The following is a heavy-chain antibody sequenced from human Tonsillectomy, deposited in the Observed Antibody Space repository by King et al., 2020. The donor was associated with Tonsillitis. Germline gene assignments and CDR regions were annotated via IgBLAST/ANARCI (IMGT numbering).Heavy chain of an antibody. V-gene: IGHV3-30*04. CDR2: ISYDGSNK. Sequence: VQLVESGGGVVQPGRSLRLSCAASGFTFRTYGMHWVRQAPGKGLEWGAVISYDGSNKFYADSVKGRFIISRDNSKNTLYLQMNSLRAEDTAVYYCARSYYDSSGYLSYWGQGTLVTVSS. J-gene: IGHJ4*02. CDR1: GFTFRTYG. D-gene: IGHD3-22*01. CDR3: ARSYYDSSGYLSY.